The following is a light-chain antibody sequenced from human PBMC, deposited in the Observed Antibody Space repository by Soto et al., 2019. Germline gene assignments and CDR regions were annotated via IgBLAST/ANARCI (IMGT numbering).Light chain of an antibody. CDR3: QQSYNIPRAT. CDR2: AAS. Sequence: DIHMTQSPSSLSAPVRDIVTITFLASQSISIYLNWYQQKPGKAPKVLSYAASSLQSGVPPRFSGSGAGTDFTLTISSLQPEDFATYFCQQSYNIPRATFGQGTKVDIK. CDR1: QSISIY. V-gene: IGKV1-39*01. J-gene: IGKJ1*01.